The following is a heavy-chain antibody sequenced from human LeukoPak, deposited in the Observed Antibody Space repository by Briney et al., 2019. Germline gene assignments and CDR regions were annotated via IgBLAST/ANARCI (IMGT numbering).Heavy chain of an antibody. CDR2: ISSSSSTI. Sequence: PGGSLRLSCAASGFTFSSYEMNWVRQAPGQGLEWVSYISSSSSTIYYADSVKGRFTISRDNAKNSLYLQMNSLRAEDTAVYYCARGGIAAARAFDIWGQGTMVTVSS. D-gene: IGHD6-13*01. V-gene: IGHV3-48*01. J-gene: IGHJ3*02. CDR1: GFTFSSYE. CDR3: ARGGIAAARAFDI.